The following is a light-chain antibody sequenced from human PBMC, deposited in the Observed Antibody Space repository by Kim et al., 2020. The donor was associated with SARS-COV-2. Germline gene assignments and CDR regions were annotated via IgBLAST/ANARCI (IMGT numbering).Light chain of an antibody. CDR1: SSDVGGYNY. CDR3: SSYTSSSTFEV. J-gene: IGLJ3*02. CDR2: DVN. Sequence: QSALTQPASVSGSPGQSITISCTGTSSDVGGYNYVSWYQQHPGKAPKLMIYDVNKRPSGVSNRFSGSKSGNTASLTISGLQAEDEADYYCSSYTSSSTFEVFGGGTQLTVL. V-gene: IGLV2-14*03.